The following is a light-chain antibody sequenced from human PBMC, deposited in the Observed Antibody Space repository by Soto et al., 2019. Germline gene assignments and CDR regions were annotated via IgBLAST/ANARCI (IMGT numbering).Light chain of an antibody. V-gene: IGKV3-11*01. CDR3: QQRRNWPPIT. Sequence: EIVLTQSPAILSLSPGERATLSCRASQSVSSYLAWYQQKPGQAPRLLIYDASNRATGIPARLSGSGSGTHLTLTISSLEPEDFAVYYCQQRRNWPPITFGQGTRLEI. CDR1: QSVSSY. CDR2: DAS. J-gene: IGKJ5*01.